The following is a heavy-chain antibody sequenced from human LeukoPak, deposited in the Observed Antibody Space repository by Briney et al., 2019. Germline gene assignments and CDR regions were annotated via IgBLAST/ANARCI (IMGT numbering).Heavy chain of an antibody. J-gene: IGHJ6*02. CDR1: GGSFSGYY. D-gene: IGHD4-17*01. CDR3: VYGDYYYYGMDV. CDR2: INHIGST. V-gene: IGHV4-34*01. Sequence: SETLSLTCAVYGGSFSGYYWSWIRQPPGKGLEWIGAINHIGSTNYNPSLKSRVTISVDTSKNQFSLKLSSVTAADTAVYYCVYGDYYYYGMDVWGQGTTVTVSS.